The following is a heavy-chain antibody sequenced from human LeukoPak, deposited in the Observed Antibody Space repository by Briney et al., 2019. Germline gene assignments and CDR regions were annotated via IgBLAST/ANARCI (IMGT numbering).Heavy chain of an antibody. CDR3: AKVYYYDSSGYDYFDY. J-gene: IGHJ4*02. Sequence: PGGSLRLSCAASGFTFSSYAMSWVRQAPGKGLERVSAISGSGGSTYYADSVKGRFTISRDNSKNTLYLQMNSLRAEDTAVYYCAKVYYYDSSGYDYFDYWGQGTLVTVSS. CDR1: GFTFSSYA. V-gene: IGHV3-23*01. CDR2: ISGSGGST. D-gene: IGHD3-22*01.